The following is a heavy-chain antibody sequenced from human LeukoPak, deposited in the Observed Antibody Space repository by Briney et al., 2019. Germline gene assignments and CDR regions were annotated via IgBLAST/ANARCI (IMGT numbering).Heavy chain of an antibody. CDR2: ISWDGGST. CDR3: AKDEMDGPGSYYNLDY. V-gene: IGHV3-43D*04. D-gene: IGHD3-10*01. J-gene: IGHJ4*02. Sequence: PGGSLRLSCAASGFTFDDYAMHWVRQAPGKGLEWVSLISWDGGSTYYADSVKGRFTISRDNSKNSLYLQMNSLRAEDTALYYCAKDEMDGPGSYYNLDYWGQGTLVTVSS. CDR1: GFTFDDYA.